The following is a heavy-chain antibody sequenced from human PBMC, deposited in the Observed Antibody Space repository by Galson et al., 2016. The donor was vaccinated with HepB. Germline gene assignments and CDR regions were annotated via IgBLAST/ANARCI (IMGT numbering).Heavy chain of an antibody. V-gene: IGHV4-39*02. J-gene: IGHJ3*01. CDR2: IHHRGRS. CDR3: ASRSVYYDNIGPELRHAFDL. CDR1: AGSVSSSSYY. Sequence: EPLSLTFAVSAGSVSSSSYYWAWMRQPPGKGLEWLGSIHHRGRSYYNPSLKSRVTISVDTSKNHFSLKLSSVTAADTAVYYRASRSVYYDNIGPELRHAFDLWGQGTMVTASS. D-gene: IGHD3-22*01.